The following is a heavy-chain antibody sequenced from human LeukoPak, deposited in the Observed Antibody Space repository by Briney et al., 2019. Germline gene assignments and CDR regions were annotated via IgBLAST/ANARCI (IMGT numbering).Heavy chain of an antibody. CDR3: TTDRWYSADH. J-gene: IGHJ5*02. CDR2: IEKNGSGK. D-gene: IGHD2-15*01. Sequence: GGSLRLSWTVSGFIFSDSWMAWIRQAPGKGLEWVAIIEKNGSGKNYVDSVKGRFIISRDNAKNSLFLQMDSLKVEDTAIYYCTTDRWYSADHWGQGTLVTVSS. CDR1: GFIFSDSW. V-gene: IGHV3-7*03.